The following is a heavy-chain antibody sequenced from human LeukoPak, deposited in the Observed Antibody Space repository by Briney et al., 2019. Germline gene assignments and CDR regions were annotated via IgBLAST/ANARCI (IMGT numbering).Heavy chain of an antibody. CDR2: INHSGST. CDR3: ARVSSSWSFYYYYGMDV. Sequence: PSETLSLTCAVYGGSFSGYYWSWIRRPPGKGLEWIGEINHSGSTNYNPSLKSRVTISVDTSKNQFSLKLSSVTAADTAVYYCARVSSSWSFYYYYGMDVWGQGTTVTVSS. J-gene: IGHJ6*02. V-gene: IGHV4-34*01. D-gene: IGHD6-13*01. CDR1: GGSFSGYY.